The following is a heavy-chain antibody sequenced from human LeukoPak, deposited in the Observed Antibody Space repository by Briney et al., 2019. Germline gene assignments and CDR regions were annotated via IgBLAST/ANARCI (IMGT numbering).Heavy chain of an antibody. Sequence: TSETLSLTCTVSGGSISSSSYYWGWIRQPPGKGLEWIGSIYYSGSTYYNPSLKSRVTISVDTSKNQFSLKLSSVTAADTAVYYCARHGHSGRGENLRYFDWLLHKKYYFDYWGQGTLVTVSS. V-gene: IGHV4-39*01. D-gene: IGHD3-9*01. CDR1: GGSISSSSYY. J-gene: IGHJ4*02. CDR2: IYYSGST. CDR3: ARHGHSGRGENLRYFDWLLHKKYYFDY.